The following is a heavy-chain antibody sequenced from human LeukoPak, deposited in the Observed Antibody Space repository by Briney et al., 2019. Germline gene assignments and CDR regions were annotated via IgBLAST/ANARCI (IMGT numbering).Heavy chain of an antibody. J-gene: IGHJ3*02. V-gene: IGHV3-21*01. D-gene: IGHD1-26*01. CDR3: AREEDNGSGAFDI. CDR2: ISSSSSYI. Sequence: PGGSLRLSCAASGFTFSSYSMNWVRQAPGKGLEWVSSISSSSSYIYYADSVKGRFTISRDNAKNSLYLQMNSLRAEDTAVYYCAREEDNGSGAFDIWGQGTMVTVSS. CDR1: GFTFSSYS.